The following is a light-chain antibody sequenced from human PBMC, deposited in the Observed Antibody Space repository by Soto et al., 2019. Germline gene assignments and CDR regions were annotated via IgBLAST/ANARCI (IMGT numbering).Light chain of an antibody. J-gene: IGKJ1*01. Sequence: EVVLTQSPATLSLAPGERATLSCRASQFLSSYLAWYQQKPGQPPRLLIYDTSNRATGIPARFSGSRSGTDFTLTISSLQAEDVAVYYCQQYYTTPWTFGQGTKVDIK. CDR3: QQYYTTPWT. V-gene: IGKV3-11*01. CDR1: QFLSSY. CDR2: DTS.